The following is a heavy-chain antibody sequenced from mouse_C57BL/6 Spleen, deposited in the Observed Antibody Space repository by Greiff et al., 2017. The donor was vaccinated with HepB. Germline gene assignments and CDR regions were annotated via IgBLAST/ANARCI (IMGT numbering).Heavy chain of an antibody. CDR3: ARSITTVEDDY. CDR1: GYTFTDYY. CDR2: IYPGSGNT. Sequence: VQLQQSGAELVRPGASVKLSCKASGYTFTDYYINWVKQRPGQGLEWIARIYPGSGNTYYNEKFKGKATLTAEKSSSTAYMQLSSLTSEDSAVYFCARSITTVEDDYWGKGTTLTVSS. D-gene: IGHD1-1*01. J-gene: IGHJ2*01. V-gene: IGHV1-76*01.